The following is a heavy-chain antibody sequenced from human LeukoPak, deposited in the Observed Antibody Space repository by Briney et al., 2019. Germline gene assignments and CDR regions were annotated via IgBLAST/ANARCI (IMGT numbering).Heavy chain of an antibody. J-gene: IGHJ4*02. CDR3: ARWRGSTSERSDY. CDR2: IKQDGSAK. V-gene: IGHV3-7*01. CDR1: GFTFSSYA. D-gene: IGHD2-2*01. Sequence: HPGGSLRLSCAASGFTFSSYAMSWVRQAPGKGLEWVANIKQDGSAKYYVDSVKGRFTISRDNAKNSLYLQMDSLRVEDTATYYCARWRGSTSERSDYWGQGTLVTVSS.